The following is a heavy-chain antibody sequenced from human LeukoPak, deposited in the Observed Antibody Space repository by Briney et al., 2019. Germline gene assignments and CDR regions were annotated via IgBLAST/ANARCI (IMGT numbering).Heavy chain of an antibody. CDR2: IYTNGIN. CDR1: GGSITSTTYY. V-gene: IGHV4-61*02. CDR3: ARESRTVQMATSMHGPWFAP. Sequence: SETLSLTCTVSGGSITSTTYYWGWIRQPGGKGPEWIVRIYTNGINAYNPSLERRFTISIDTSKNQCALRLFSLPAADTALYYCARESRTVQMATSMHGPWFAPWGQGTLVTVSS. J-gene: IGHJ5*02. D-gene: IGHD5-24*01.